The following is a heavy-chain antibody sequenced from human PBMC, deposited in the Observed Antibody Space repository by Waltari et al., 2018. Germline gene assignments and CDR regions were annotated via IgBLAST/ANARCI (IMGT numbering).Heavy chain of an antibody. CDR3: ARDRGYYDSSGYPSYNWFDP. J-gene: IGHJ5*02. CDR2: IHPNPGNP. CDR1: GYTFTSYA. V-gene: IGHV7-4-1*02. Sequence: QVQLVQSGSELKKPGASVKVSCKASGYTFTSYAMNWVRQAPGQGLEWMGWIHPNPGNPTYAQGFTGRFVFSLDTSVSTAYLQISSLKAEDTAVYYCARDRGYYDSSGYPSYNWFDPWGQGTLVTVSS. D-gene: IGHD3-22*01.